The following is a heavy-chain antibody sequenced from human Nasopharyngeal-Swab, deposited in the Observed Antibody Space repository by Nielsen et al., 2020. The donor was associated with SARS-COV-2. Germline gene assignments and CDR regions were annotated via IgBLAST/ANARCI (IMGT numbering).Heavy chain of an antibody. D-gene: IGHD3-16*01. Sequence: ASVKVSCKASGYTFTSYGISWVRQAPGQGLEWMGGFDPEDGETIYAQKFQGRVTMTEDTSTDTAYMELSSLRSEDTAVYYCATTRPWGLSGWFDPWGQGTLVTVSS. CDR1: GYTFTSYG. V-gene: IGHV1-24*01. CDR3: ATTRPWGLSGWFDP. CDR2: FDPEDGET. J-gene: IGHJ5*02.